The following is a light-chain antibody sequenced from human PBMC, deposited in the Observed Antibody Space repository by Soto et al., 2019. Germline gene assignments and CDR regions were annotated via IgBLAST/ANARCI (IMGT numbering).Light chain of an antibody. J-gene: IGKJ4*01. CDR1: ESVSSSQ. V-gene: IGKV3-20*01. CDR2: GAS. CDR3: QQYGTSRPT. Sequence: EIVLTQSPGTLSLSPGERATLSCRANESVSSSQLVWYQQKLGQAPRLLIYGASSRATGTPDRFSGSGSGTGFALNISRLEPEDFAVYYCQQYGTSRPTFGGGTKVEIK.